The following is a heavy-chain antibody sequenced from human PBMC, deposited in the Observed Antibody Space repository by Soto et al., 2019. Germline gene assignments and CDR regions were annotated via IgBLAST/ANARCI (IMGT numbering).Heavy chain of an antibody. CDR2: IDPRDSYS. V-gene: IGHV5-10-1*01. J-gene: IGHJ4*02. D-gene: IGHD3-10*01. CDR3: ARTYYSGSGSYYIFDY. Sequence: GESLKISCKGSGYSFTSYWITWLRQMAGKGLEWMGRIDPRDSYSSYSPSFQGHVTMSADKSISTAYLQWSSLMASDTAMYYYARTYYSGSGSYYIFDYWGRGTLVTVSS. CDR1: GYSFTSYW.